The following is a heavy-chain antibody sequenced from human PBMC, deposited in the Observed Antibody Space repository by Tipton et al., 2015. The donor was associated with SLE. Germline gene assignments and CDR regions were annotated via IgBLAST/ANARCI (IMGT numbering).Heavy chain of an antibody. Sequence: TLSLTCTVSGGSISSDDYYSSWFRQPVGKALEWLGHIYSSGSTNYNPSLKSRVAISVDTSKNHFSLKLHSVTAADTAVYYCAGGYCSSTSCYWGYWGQGTLVTVSS. CDR2: IYSSGST. CDR1: GGSISSDDYY. V-gene: IGHV4-61*09. J-gene: IGHJ4*02. D-gene: IGHD2-2*01. CDR3: AGGYCSSTSCYWGY.